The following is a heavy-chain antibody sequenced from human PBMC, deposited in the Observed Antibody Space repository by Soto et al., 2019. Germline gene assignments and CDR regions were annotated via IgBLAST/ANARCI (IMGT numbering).Heavy chain of an antibody. CDR2: IYPGDSDT. CDR1: GYRFTSYW. D-gene: IGHD4-17*01. J-gene: IGHJ6*02. Sequence: PGESLKSSYKGCGYRFTSYWSGWVRPMTGKGLEWMGIIYPGDSDTRYSPSFQGQVTISADKSISTAYLQWSSLKASDTAMYYCARLTNGGATTVVTRVSVSYGMDVWGQGTTVTVSS. V-gene: IGHV5-51*01. CDR3: ARLTNGGATTVVTRVSVSYGMDV.